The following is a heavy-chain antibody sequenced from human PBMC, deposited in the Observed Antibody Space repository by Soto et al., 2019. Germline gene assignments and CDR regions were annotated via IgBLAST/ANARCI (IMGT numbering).Heavy chain of an antibody. D-gene: IGHD5-12*01. CDR3: EGSWT. Sequence: PGRSLRLSCAASGFTIRNYAMSWVRQAPGKALEWVSGISGSSDRTYYADSVKGRFTISKDTSSNTLYLQMNSLRVEDTAVYHCEGSWTWGQGTMVTVSS. CDR2: ISGSSDRT. J-gene: IGHJ3*01. V-gene: IGHV3-23*01. CDR1: GFTIRNYA.